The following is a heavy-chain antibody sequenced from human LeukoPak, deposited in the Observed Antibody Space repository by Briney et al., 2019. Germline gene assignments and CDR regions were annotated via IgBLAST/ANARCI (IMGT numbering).Heavy chain of an antibody. CDR3: ARERIAVAVFLGHSYNWFDP. CDR1: GGSISSSNW. J-gene: IGHJ5*02. Sequence: SGTLSLTCAVSGGSISSSNWWSWVRQPPGKGLEWIGEIYHSGSTNYNPSLKSRVTISVDKSKNQFSLKLSSVTAADTAVYYCARERIAVAVFLGHSYNWFDPGGQETLVTVSS. V-gene: IGHV4-4*02. CDR2: IYHSGST. D-gene: IGHD6-19*01.